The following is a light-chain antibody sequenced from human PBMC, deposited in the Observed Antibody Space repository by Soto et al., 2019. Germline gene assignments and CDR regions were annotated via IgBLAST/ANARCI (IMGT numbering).Light chain of an antibody. J-gene: IGKJ4*01. V-gene: IGKV3-15*01. CDR2: DTY. Sequence: EIVLTQSPAALSVSPGERATLSCWASQSVGSTLNWYQQKPGQAPRLLIYDTYSRATGIPARFSGSGSGTEFTLTIASLQSEDFGVYYCQRFNRWPLAFGGGTKVEI. CDR3: QRFNRWPLA. CDR1: QSVGST.